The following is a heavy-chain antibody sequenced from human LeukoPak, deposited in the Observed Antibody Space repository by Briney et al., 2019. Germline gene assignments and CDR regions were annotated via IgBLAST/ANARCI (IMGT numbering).Heavy chain of an antibody. CDR2: VDHTGST. Sequence: SETLPLTCTVSDDSITMYYWTWIRQPPGKGLEWIGYVDHTGSTKFNPSLNGRVSISRDTSKNFFSLRLRSVTAADTAVYFCARGRVSSSTWYSTYYYFFYMDFWGKGTTVTVSS. D-gene: IGHD4-11*01. CDR1: DDSITMYY. CDR3: ARGRVSSSTWYSTYYYFFYMDF. V-gene: IGHV4-59*01. J-gene: IGHJ6*03.